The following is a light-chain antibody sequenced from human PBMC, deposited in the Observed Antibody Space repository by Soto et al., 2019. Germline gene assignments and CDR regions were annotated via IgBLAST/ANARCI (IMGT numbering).Light chain of an antibody. V-gene: IGKV3-15*01. CDR1: QSVDIN. CDR2: GVS. Sequence: EIVMTQSPATLSVSPGERVTLSCRASQSVDINLAWYQHKPGQAPRLLIYGVSTRDTGVPDRFSGSASGTEFTLTISSLQSEDFAVYYCQQYNNWPRTFGQGTRLEIK. J-gene: IGKJ5*01. CDR3: QQYNNWPRT.